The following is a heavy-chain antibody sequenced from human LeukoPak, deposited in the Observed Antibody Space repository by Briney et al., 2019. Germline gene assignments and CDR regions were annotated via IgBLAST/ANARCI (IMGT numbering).Heavy chain of an antibody. Sequence: PSETLSLTCTVSGASISSGSYYWGWIRQPPGKGLEWIASIYYRGSTYDNPSLKSRVTISLDTSKNQFSLKLSSVTAADTAVYYCARYYYDSSGYLYYYYGMDVWGQGTTVTVSS. CDR2: IYYRGST. CDR1: GASISSGSYY. V-gene: IGHV4-39*01. CDR3: ARYYYDSSGYLYYYYGMDV. D-gene: IGHD3-22*01. J-gene: IGHJ6*02.